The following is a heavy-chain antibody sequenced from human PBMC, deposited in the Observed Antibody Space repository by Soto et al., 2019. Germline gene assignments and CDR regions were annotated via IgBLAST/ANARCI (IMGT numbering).Heavy chain of an antibody. J-gene: IGHJ4*02. D-gene: IGHD6-13*01. Sequence: GGSLRLSCAASGFTFSSYAMGWVRQAPGKGLEWVSAISGSGGSTYYADSVKGRFTISRDNSKNTLYLQMNSLRAEDTAVYYCARVEPYIAAAGTIFDYWGQGTLVTVS. CDR3: ARVEPYIAAAGTIFDY. CDR1: GFTFSSYA. V-gene: IGHV3-23*01. CDR2: ISGSGGST.